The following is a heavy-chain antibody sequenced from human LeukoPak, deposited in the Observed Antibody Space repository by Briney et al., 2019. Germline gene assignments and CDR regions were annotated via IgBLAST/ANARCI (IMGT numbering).Heavy chain of an antibody. V-gene: IGHV3-23*01. CDR1: GVMFSSHG. CDR3: AKGYGFDSSGSEHYFEN. Sequence: GGSLRLSCAASGVMFSSHGMSWVRQAPGKGLEWVSSISDTGSGTCYADSVKGRFTMSRDNSKNTLYLQMNSLRAEDTAVYYCAKGYGFDSSGSEHYFENWGQGILVTVSS. J-gene: IGHJ4*02. CDR2: ISDTGSGT. D-gene: IGHD3-22*01.